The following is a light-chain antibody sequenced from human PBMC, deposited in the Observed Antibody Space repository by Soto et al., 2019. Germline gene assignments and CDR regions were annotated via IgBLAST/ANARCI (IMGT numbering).Light chain of an antibody. CDR2: QDT. CDR1: KLGDKY. Sequence: SYELTQPPSVSVSPGQTASITCSGDKLGDKYACWYQQKPGQSPVLVIYQDTKRPSGIPERFSGSNSGNTATLTISGTQAMDEADYYCQAWDRTTAGVFGNGTKVTVL. CDR3: QAWDRTTAGV. J-gene: IGLJ1*01. V-gene: IGLV3-1*01.